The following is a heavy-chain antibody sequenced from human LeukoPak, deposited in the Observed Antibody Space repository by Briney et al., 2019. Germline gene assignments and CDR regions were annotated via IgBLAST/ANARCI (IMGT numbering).Heavy chain of an antibody. CDR3: ARHFYSGYDLIDY. V-gene: IGHV5-10-1*01. Sequence: GESLKISCQGSGFSFTTYLISWVRQVPGKGLGWMGRIYPSDSYTNYSPSFQGRVTISADKSISPAYLQLTSLRASDTAIYYCARHFYSGYDLIDYWGQGTLVTAS. CDR2: IYPSDSYT. CDR1: GFSFTTYL. D-gene: IGHD5-12*01. J-gene: IGHJ4*02.